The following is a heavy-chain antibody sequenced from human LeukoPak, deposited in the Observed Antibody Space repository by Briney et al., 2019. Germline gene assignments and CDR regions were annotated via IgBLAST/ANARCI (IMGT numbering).Heavy chain of an antibody. Sequence: PSETLSLTCAVYGGSFSGYYWSWIRQPPGKGLEWSGEINHSGSTNYNPSLKSRVTISVDTSKNQFSLKLTSVTAADTAVYYCATERPSVRGVIHDAFDIWGQGTMVTVSS. CDR2: INHSGST. D-gene: IGHD3-10*01. J-gene: IGHJ3*02. V-gene: IGHV4-34*01. CDR1: GGSFSGYY. CDR3: ATERPSVRGVIHDAFDI.